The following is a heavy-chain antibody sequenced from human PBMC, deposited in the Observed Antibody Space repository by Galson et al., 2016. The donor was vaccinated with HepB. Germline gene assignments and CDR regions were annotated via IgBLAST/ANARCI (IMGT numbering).Heavy chain of an antibody. Sequence: TLSLTCAVYGGSFSGAYCNWTRQSADKGLEWIGYITHSGSTNYNPPLESRVTISVDTSKNQSSLQLISVTAADTAVYYCARMRAFDTWSQGTMVTVSS. J-gene: IGHJ3*02. CDR2: ITHSGST. CDR3: ARMRAFDT. CDR1: GGSFSGAY. V-gene: IGHV4-34*01.